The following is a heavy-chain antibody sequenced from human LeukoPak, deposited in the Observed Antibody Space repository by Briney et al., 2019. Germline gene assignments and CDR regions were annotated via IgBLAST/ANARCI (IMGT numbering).Heavy chain of an antibody. CDR1: GGTFSSYT. D-gene: IGHD1-26*01. V-gene: IGHV1-69*02. CDR3: ASDDRQWEPDDAFDI. Sequence: SVKVSCKASGGTFSSYTISWVRQAPGQGLEWMERIIPILGIANYAQKFQGRVTITADKSTSTAYMELSSLRSEDTAVYYCASDDRQWEPDDAFDIWGQGTMVTVSS. J-gene: IGHJ3*02. CDR2: IIPILGIA.